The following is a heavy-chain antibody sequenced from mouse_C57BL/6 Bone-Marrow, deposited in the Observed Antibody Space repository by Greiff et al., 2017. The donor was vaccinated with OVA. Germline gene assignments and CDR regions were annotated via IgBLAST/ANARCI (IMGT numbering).Heavy chain of an antibody. D-gene: IGHD1-1*01. J-gene: IGHJ1*03. V-gene: IGHV1-39*01. CDR3: ARSLLLRWYFDV. Sequence: VHVKQSGPELVKPGASVKISCKASGYSFTDYNMNWVKQSNGKSLEWIGVLNPNYGTTSYNQKFKGKATLTVDQSSSTAYMQLNSLTSEDSAVYYCARSLLLRWYFDVWGTGTTVTVSS. CDR2: LNPNYGTT. CDR1: GYSFTDYN.